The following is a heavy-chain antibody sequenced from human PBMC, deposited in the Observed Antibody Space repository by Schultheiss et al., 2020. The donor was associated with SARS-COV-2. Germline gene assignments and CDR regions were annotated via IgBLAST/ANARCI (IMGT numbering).Heavy chain of an antibody. J-gene: IGHJ4*02. Sequence: ASVKVSCKASGYTFTGYYMHWVRQAPGQGLEWMGRINPNSGGTNYAQKFQGRVTMTRDTSISTAYMELSRLRSDDTAVYYCARDRESIVGATGVGYWGQGTLVTVSS. CDR1: GYTFTGYY. CDR3: ARDRESIVGATGVGY. D-gene: IGHD1-26*01. V-gene: IGHV1-2*06. CDR2: INPNSGGT.